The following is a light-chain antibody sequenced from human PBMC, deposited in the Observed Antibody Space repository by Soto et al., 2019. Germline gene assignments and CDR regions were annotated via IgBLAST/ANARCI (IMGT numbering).Light chain of an antibody. V-gene: IGLV2-14*01. CDR3: SSYTSSSTLV. CDR1: SSDVSGYNY. J-gene: IGLJ1*01. Sequence: QSALTQPASVSGSPGQSITISCTGKSSDVSGYNYVSWYQQHPGKAPKLMIYDVSNRPSGVSNRFSGSKSGNTASLTISGLQAEDEADYYCSSYTSSSTLVFGTGTKVTVL. CDR2: DVS.